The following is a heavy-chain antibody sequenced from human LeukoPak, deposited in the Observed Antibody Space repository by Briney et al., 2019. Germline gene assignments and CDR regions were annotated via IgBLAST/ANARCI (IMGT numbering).Heavy chain of an antibody. V-gene: IGHV3-48*02. CDR2: ISSSSSSTI. J-gene: IGHJ4*02. CDR1: GFTFSSYS. Sequence: SGGSLRLSCAASGFTFSSYSMNWVRQAPGKGLEWVSYISSSSSSTIYYADSVKGRFTISRDNAKNSLYLQMNSLRDEDTAVYYCARVWGIAAAGGEIEYWGQGTLVTVSS. D-gene: IGHD6-13*01. CDR3: ARVWGIAAAGGEIEY.